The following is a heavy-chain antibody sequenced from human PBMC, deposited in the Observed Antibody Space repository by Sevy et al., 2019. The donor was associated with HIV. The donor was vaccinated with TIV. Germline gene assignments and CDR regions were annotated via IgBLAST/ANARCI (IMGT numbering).Heavy chain of an antibody. CDR3: ARVLDIVVVPATTRGYYYGMDV. CDR1: GYTFTSYD. D-gene: IGHD2-2*03. Sequence: ASVKVSCKASGYTFTSYDINWVRQATGQGLEWMGWMNPNSGNTGYAQKFQGRVTMTRNTSISTAYMELSSLRSEDTAVNYCARVLDIVVVPATTRGYYYGMDVWGQGTTVTVSS. CDR2: MNPNSGNT. J-gene: IGHJ6*02. V-gene: IGHV1-8*01.